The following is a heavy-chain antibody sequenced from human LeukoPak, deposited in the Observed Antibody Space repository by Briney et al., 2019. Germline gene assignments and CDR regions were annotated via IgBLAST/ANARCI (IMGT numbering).Heavy chain of an antibody. V-gene: IGHV1-24*01. CDR3: ATDPVVGATGWFDP. CDR1: AYTLTELS. Sequence: ASVKVSCKVSAYTLTELSMHWVRQAPGTGIEWMGGFDPEDGETIYAQKFQGRVTMTEDTSTDTAYMELSSLRSEDTAVYYCATDPVVGATGWFDPWGQGTLVTVSS. CDR2: FDPEDGET. D-gene: IGHD1-26*01. J-gene: IGHJ5*02.